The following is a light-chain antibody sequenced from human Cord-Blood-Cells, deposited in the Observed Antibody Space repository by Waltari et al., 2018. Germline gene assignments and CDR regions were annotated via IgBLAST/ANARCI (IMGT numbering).Light chain of an antibody. CDR1: PSVSSN. J-gene: IGKJ2*01. V-gene: IGKV3-15*01. CDR2: GAS. CDR3: QQYNNWPPYP. Sequence: EIVMTQSPATLSVSPGERATLSCRASPSVSSNLAWYQQKPGPAPRLLSYGASTRATAIPARFSGSGSGTEFTLTISSLQSEDFAVYYCQQYNNWPPYPFGQGTKLEIK.